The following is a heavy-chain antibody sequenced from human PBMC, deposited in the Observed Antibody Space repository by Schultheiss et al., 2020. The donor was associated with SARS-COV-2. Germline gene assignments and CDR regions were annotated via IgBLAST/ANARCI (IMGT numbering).Heavy chain of an antibody. J-gene: IGHJ1*01. CDR3: ASSSGWHGAEYFQH. CDR2: IGTGGDT. Sequence: GGSLRLSCAASGFAFSSYALHWVRRAPGKGLEWVSAIGTGGDTYYADSVMGRFTISRDNAKNSLYLQMNSLRAEDTAVYYCASSSGWHGAEYFQHWGQGTLVTVSS. CDR1: GFAFSSYA. D-gene: IGHD6-19*01. V-gene: IGHV3-47*01.